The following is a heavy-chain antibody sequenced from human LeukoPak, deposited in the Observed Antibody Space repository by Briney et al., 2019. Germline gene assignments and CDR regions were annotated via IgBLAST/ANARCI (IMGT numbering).Heavy chain of an antibody. CDR1: GFTFSSYS. D-gene: IGHD2-2*01. CDR3: ARGTRGRGYCSSTSCSGVGPLTEFDY. Sequence: PGGSLRLSCAASGFTFSSYSMNWVRQAPGKGLEWVSYISSSSSTIYYADSVKGRFTISRDNAKNSLYLQMNSLRAEDTAVYYCARGTRGRGYCSSTSCSGVGPLTEFDYWGQGTLVTVSS. CDR2: ISSSSSTI. V-gene: IGHV3-48*01. J-gene: IGHJ4*02.